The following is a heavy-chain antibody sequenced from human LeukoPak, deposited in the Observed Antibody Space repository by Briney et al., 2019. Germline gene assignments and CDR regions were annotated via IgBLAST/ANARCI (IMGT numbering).Heavy chain of an antibody. J-gene: IGHJ4*02. V-gene: IGHV1-2*04. Sequence: GASVKVSCKASGYTFTGYYMHWVRQAPGQGLEWMGWINPNSGGTNYAQKFQGWVTMTRDTSISTAYKELSRLRSDDTAVYYCVVPYSSGWTRDYWGQGTLVTVSS. CDR3: VVPYSSGWTRDY. CDR2: INPNSGGT. D-gene: IGHD6-19*01. CDR1: GYTFTGYY.